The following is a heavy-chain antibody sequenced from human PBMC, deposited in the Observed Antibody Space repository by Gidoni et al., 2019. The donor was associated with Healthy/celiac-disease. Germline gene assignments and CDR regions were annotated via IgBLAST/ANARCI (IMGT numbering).Heavy chain of an antibody. V-gene: IGHV4-34*01. D-gene: IGHD3-10*01. J-gene: IGHJ5*02. CDR1: GGSFSGYY. CDR2: INHSGST. Sequence: QVQLQQWGAGLLKSSETLSLTCAVYGGSFSGYYWSWIRQPPGTGLEWIVEINHSGSTNYNPSLKSRVTISLDTSKNQFSLKLSSVTAADTAVYYCARGGYGSGSYYKNWGNWFDPWGQGTLVTVSS. CDR3: ARGGYGSGSYYKNWGNWFDP.